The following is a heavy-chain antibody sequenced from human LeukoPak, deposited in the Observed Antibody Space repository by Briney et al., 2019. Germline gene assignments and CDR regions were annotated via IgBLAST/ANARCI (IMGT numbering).Heavy chain of an antibody. J-gene: IGHJ4*02. Sequence: GASVKLSRKASGYTFTSYYMHWVRQAPGQGLEWMGIINPSGGSTSYAQKFQDRVTMTRDMSTSTVYMQLSSLRSEDTAVYYCSREGPVTFFDYWGQGTLVTVSS. CDR2: INPSGGST. V-gene: IGHV1-46*01. D-gene: IGHD4-17*01. CDR3: SREGPVTFFDY. CDR1: GYTFTSYY.